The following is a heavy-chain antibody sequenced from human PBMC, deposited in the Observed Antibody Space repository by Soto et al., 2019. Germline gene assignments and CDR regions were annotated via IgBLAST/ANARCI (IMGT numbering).Heavy chain of an antibody. J-gene: IGHJ6*03. Sequence: ASVKVSCKASGYTFTSYDINWVRQAPGQGLEWMGWMNPNSGNTGYAQKFQGRVTMTRNTSISTAYMELSSLRSEDTAVYYCARAVRGNYYYYMDVWGKGTTVTVSS. D-gene: IGHD3-10*01. CDR2: MNPNSGNT. V-gene: IGHV1-8*01. CDR1: GYTFTSYD. CDR3: ARAVRGNYYYYMDV.